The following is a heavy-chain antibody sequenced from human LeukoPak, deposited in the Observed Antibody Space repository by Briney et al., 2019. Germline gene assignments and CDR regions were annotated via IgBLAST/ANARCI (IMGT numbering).Heavy chain of an antibody. CDR3: ARGFDYYDSSGYNY. CDR1: GFTFSSYE. CDR2: ISSSGSTI. J-gene: IGHJ4*02. Sequence: GGSLRLSCAASGFTFSSYEMNWVRQAPGKGLEWVSYISSSGSTICYADSVKGRFTISRDNAKNSLYLQMNSLRAEDTAVYYCARGFDYYDSSGYNYWGQGTLVTVSS. V-gene: IGHV3-48*03. D-gene: IGHD3-22*01.